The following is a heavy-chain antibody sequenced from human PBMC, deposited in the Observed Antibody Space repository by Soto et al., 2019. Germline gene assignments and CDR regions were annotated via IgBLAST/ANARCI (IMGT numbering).Heavy chain of an antibody. Sequence: SVKVSCKASGGTFSNYGVNWVRQAPGQGLEWMGGIIPIFGAPKYAQKFQGRVTITADDSTRTAYMELSSLRSEDTAVYYCARDGTLYDSSAYYYLYWGQGTLVTVSS. CDR3: ARDGTLYDSSAYYYLY. CDR2: IIPIFGAP. D-gene: IGHD3-22*01. CDR1: GGTFSNYG. V-gene: IGHV1-69*13. J-gene: IGHJ4*02.